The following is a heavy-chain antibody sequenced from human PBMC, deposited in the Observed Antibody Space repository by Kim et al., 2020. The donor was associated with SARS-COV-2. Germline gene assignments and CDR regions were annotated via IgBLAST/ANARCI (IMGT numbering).Heavy chain of an antibody. Sequence: AKKVQGRVEIHAEKSTSTAYMELSSLRSEDTAVYYCARARTMIVVYAFDIWGQGTMVTVSS. D-gene: IGHD3-22*01. V-gene: IGHV1-69*04. CDR3: ARARTMIVVYAFDI. J-gene: IGHJ3*02.